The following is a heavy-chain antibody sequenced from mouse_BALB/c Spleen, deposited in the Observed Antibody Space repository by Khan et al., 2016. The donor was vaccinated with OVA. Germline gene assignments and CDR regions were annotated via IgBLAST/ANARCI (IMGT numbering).Heavy chain of an antibody. D-gene: IGHD1-1*01. CDR3: ARLAYYYDSEGFAY. CDR1: GFTFSTYG. V-gene: IGHV5-6*01. Sequence: EVELVESGGDVVKPGGSLKLSCAASGFTFSTYGMSWVRQTPDKRLEWVATVSTGGHYTYYPDTVKGRFTISRDNAKNTLYLQMNSLKSEDTAMFYCARLAYYYDSEGFAYWGQWTLVTVSA. J-gene: IGHJ3*01. CDR2: VSTGGHYT.